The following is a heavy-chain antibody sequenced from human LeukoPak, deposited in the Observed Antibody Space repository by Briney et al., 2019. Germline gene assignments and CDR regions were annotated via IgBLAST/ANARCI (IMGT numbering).Heavy chain of an antibody. V-gene: IGHV1-2*06. J-gene: IGHJ4*02. D-gene: IGHD5-18*01. CDR1: GYTFTVYY. Sequence: ASVTVSCTASGYTFTVYYMHWVRQAPGQGLEWMGRINPNSGGTNYAQKFQGRVTMTRDTSISTAYMELSRLRSDDTAVYYCARVRYSYGFNYWGQGTLVTVSS. CDR2: INPNSGGT. CDR3: ARVRYSYGFNY.